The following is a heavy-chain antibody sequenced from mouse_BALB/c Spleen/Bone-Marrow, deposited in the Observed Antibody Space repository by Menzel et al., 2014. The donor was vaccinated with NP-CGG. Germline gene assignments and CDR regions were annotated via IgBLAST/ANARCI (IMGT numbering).Heavy chain of an antibody. CDR3: ARWDSSGYVGFSY. CDR2: IDPENGNT. CDR1: GFNIKDYN. J-gene: IGHJ3*01. D-gene: IGHD3-2*01. Sequence: VQLQQSGAELVRPGALVKLSCKASGFNIKDYNMHWVKQRPEQSLEWIGWIDPENGNTIYDPKFQGKASITPDTSSNAAYLQLSSLTSEDTAVYYCARWDSSGYVGFSYWGQGTLVTVSA. V-gene: IGHV14-1*02.